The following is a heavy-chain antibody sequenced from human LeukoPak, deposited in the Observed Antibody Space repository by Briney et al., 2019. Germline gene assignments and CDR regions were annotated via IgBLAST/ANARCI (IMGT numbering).Heavy chain of an antibody. CDR3: ARVALSSYYYMDV. Sequence: GGSLRLSCATSGFTISDYAMSWVRQAPGKGLEWLSTIGSGGGTYYADSVKGRFTISRDNAKNSLYLQMNSLRAEDTAVYYCARVALSSYYYMDVWGKGTTVTVSS. J-gene: IGHJ6*03. CDR2: IGSGGGT. CDR1: GFTISDYA. V-gene: IGHV3-23*01.